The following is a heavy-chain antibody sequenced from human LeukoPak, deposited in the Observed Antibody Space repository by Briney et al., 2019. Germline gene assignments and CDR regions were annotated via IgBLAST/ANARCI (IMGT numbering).Heavy chain of an antibody. D-gene: IGHD3-10*01. CDR2: IWHDGSHT. CDR1: GFSFDTYA. V-gene: IGHV3-33*01. Sequence: GGSLRLSCAASGFSFDTYAMHWVRQAPGQGLEWVSLIWHDGSHTFYSNSVRGQFTISRDNSKNTVYLQMNNLRPDDTAVYYCAREFFGSGSYPDFWGQGTLVTVSS. J-gene: IGHJ4*02. CDR3: AREFFGSGSYPDF.